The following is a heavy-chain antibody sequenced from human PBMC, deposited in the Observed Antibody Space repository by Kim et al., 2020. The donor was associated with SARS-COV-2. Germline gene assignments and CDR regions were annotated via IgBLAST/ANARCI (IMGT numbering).Heavy chain of an antibody. CDR2: IRSKAYGGTT. D-gene: IGHD3-10*01. CDR1: GFTFGDYA. V-gene: IGHV3-49*03. J-gene: IGHJ5*02. Sequence: GGSLRLSCTASGFTFGDYAMSWFRQAPGKGLEWVGFIRSKAYGGTTEYAASVKGRFTISRDDSKSIAYLQMNSLKTEDTAVYYCTRDPELWFGELFYWFDPWGQGTLVTVSS. CDR3: TRDPELWFGELFYWFDP.